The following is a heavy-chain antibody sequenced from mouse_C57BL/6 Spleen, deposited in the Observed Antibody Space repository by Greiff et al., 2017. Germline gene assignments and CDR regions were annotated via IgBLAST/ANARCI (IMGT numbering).Heavy chain of an antibody. V-gene: IGHV1-82*01. CDR3: ARSSRIYYDCLYAMDY. Sequence: VQLQQSGPELVKPGASVKISCKASGYAFSSSWMNWVKQRPGKGLEWIGRIYPGDGDTNYNGKFKGKATLTADKSSSTAYMQLSSLTSEDSAVYFCARSSRIYYDCLYAMDYWGQGTSVTVSS. CDR1: GYAFSSSW. D-gene: IGHD2-4*01. J-gene: IGHJ4*01. CDR2: IYPGDGDT.